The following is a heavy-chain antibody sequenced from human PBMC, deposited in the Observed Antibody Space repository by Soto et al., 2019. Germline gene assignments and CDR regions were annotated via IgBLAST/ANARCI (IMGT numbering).Heavy chain of an antibody. D-gene: IGHD1-1*01. Sequence: EVHLVESGGGLVQPGRSLRLSCAGSGFSFSDYYIDWVRQAPGKGLEWVGRSRDKGNSYSTDYAASVKGRFTVSRDTSKNSLYLQMNSLKADDTALYYCARSIPGRTSFDSWGQGTLVTVSS. CDR3: ARSIPGRTSFDS. J-gene: IGHJ4*02. V-gene: IGHV3-72*01. CDR1: GFSFSDYY. CDR2: SRDKGNSYST.